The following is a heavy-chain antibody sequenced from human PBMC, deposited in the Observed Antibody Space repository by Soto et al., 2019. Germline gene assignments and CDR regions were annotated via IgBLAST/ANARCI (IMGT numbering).Heavy chain of an antibody. Sequence: PSETLSLTCTVSGGSISSYYWSWIRQPPGKGLEWIGYIYYSGSTSYNPSLKSRVTISVDTSKNQFSLKLSSVTAADTAVYYCASGLELPTIDYWGQGTLVTVSS. J-gene: IGHJ4*02. CDR1: GGSISSYY. CDR2: IYYSGST. V-gene: IGHV4-59*01. D-gene: IGHD1-7*01. CDR3: ASGLELPTIDY.